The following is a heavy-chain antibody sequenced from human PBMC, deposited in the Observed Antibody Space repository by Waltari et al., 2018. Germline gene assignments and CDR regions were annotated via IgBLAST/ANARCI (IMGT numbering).Heavy chain of an antibody. CDR3: ARGGWLQFGGYYFDY. CDR2: TRNKANSYTT. J-gene: IGHJ4*02. CDR1: GFTFSAHY. Sequence: EVQLVESGGGLVQPGGSLRLSCAASGFTFSAHYMDWVRQAPGKGLEWVGRTRNKANSYTTEYAASVKGRFTISRDDSKNSLYLQMNSLKTEDTAVYYCARGGWLQFGGYYFDYWGQGTLVTVSS. D-gene: IGHD5-12*01. V-gene: IGHV3-72*01.